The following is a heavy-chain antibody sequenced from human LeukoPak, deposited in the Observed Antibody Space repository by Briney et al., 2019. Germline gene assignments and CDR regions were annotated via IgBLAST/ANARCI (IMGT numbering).Heavy chain of an antibody. J-gene: IGHJ4*02. CDR2: IYYSGST. V-gene: IGHV4-59*01. Sequence: PSETLSLTCTVSGGSIRSYYWSWIRQPPGKGLEWIGYIYYSGSTNYNLSLKSRVTISVDTSKNQFSLKLSSVTAADTAVYYCARYLDYWGQGTLVTVSS. CDR1: GGSIRSYY. CDR3: ARYLDY.